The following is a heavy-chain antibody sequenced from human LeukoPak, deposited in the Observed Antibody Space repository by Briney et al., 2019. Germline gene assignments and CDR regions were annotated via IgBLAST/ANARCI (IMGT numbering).Heavy chain of an antibody. CDR2: ISTSGSRI. Sequence: HAGGSLRLSCAASRFTFSTYSMNWVRQTPGRGLEWVSYISTSGSRIDYADSVKGRFTISRDNAKNSLYLQMNSLRAEDTAVYYCARMNYVSSGWGAPFDSWGQGTLVTVSS. CDR1: RFTFSTYS. D-gene: IGHD1-7*01. J-gene: IGHJ4*02. V-gene: IGHV3-48*04. CDR3: ARMNYVSSGWGAPFDS.